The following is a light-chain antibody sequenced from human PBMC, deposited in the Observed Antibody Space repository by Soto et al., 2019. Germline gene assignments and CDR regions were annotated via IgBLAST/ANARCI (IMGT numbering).Light chain of an antibody. V-gene: IGKV1-39*01. Sequence: TQSPSSLSASVGGRVTITCRASQSISTSLNWYQQKSGKAPKLLIYAASTLQSGVPSRFSGSGSGTDFTLTISSLQPEDSATYYCLQTYSSHHTFGQGTELEIK. J-gene: IGKJ2*01. CDR3: LQTYSSHHT. CDR2: AAS. CDR1: QSISTS.